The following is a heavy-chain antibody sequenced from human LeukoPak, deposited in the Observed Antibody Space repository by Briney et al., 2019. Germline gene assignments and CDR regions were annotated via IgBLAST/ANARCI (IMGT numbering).Heavy chain of an antibody. CDR1: GGSFSGYF. Sequence: PSETLSLTCAVYGGSFSGYFWNWIRQPPGKGLEWIGEINHRGSTNYNPSLKSRVTLSVDTSKNQFSLKLSSVTAADTAVYYCARGRTTYGYVWGSYRPPDYWGQGTLVTVSS. CDR2: INHRGST. J-gene: IGHJ4*02. V-gene: IGHV4-34*01. CDR3: ARGRTTYGYVWGSYRPPDY. D-gene: IGHD3-16*02.